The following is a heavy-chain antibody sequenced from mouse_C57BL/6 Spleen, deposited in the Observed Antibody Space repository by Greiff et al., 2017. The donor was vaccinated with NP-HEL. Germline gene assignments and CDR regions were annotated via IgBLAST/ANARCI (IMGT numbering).Heavy chain of an antibody. Sequence: VKLQESGPGLVQPSPSLSITCTVSGFSLTSYGVHWVRQSPGEGLEWLGVIWSGGSTDYNAAFISRLSISKDNSKSQVFFKMNSLQADDTAIYYCARERSTVVPYFDYWGQGTTLTVSS. D-gene: IGHD1-1*01. CDR2: IWSGGST. CDR1: GFSLTSYG. V-gene: IGHV2-2*01. CDR3: ARERSTVVPYFDY. J-gene: IGHJ2*01.